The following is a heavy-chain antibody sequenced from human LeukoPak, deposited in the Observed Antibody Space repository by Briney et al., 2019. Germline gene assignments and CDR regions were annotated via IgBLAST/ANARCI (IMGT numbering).Heavy chain of an antibody. CDR1: GFTFSSYA. CDR3: AREEITMIVPPRDGMDV. CDR2: ISYDGSNK. J-gene: IGHJ6*02. D-gene: IGHD3-22*01. V-gene: IGHV3-30*04. Sequence: SGGSLRLSCAASGFTFSSYAMHWVRQAPGKGLEWVAVISYDGSNKYYADSVKGRFTISRDNSKNTLYLQMNSLRAEDTAVYYCAREEITMIVPPRDGMDVWGQGTTVTVSS.